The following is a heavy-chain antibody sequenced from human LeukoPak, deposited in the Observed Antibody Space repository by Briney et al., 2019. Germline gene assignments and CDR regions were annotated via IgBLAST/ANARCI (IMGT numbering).Heavy chain of an antibody. Sequence: GGSLRLSCAASGFTFSSYAMSWVRQAPGKGLEWVSSISSSSSYIYYADSVKGRFTISRDNAKNSLYLQMDSLRAEDTAVYYCARDRTTVTTDENTWGQGTLVTVSS. V-gene: IGHV3-21*01. CDR2: ISSSSSYI. CDR1: GFTFSSYA. CDR3: ARDRTTVTTDENT. J-gene: IGHJ4*02. D-gene: IGHD4-17*01.